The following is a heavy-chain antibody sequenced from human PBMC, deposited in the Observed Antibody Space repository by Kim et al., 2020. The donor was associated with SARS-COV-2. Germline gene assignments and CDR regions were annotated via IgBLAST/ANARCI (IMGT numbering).Heavy chain of an antibody. CDR1: GGSISSTNYY. CDR3: ARRTRRYLYGYFDY. Sequence: SETLSLTCTVSGGSISSTNYYWGWIRQPPGKGLEWIGSISYTGTAYYNPSLKSRVTISVDTSKNQFSLKLSSVTAADTAVYSCARRTRRYLYGYFDYWGQGTLVTVSS. J-gene: IGHJ4*02. D-gene: IGHD5-18*01. CDR2: ISYTGTA. V-gene: IGHV4-39*01.